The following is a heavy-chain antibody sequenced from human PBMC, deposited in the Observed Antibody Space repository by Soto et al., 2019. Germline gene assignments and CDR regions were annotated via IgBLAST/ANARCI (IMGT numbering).Heavy chain of an antibody. CDR1: GFTFSSYS. Sequence: GGSLRLSCAASGFTFSSYSMNWVRQAPGKGLEWVSYISSSSSTIYYADSVKGRFTISRDNAKNSLYLQMNSLRDEDTAVYYCAREGQLDGYYYGMDVWGQGTTVTVSS. D-gene: IGHD6-6*01. CDR3: AREGQLDGYYYGMDV. V-gene: IGHV3-48*02. CDR2: ISSSSSTI. J-gene: IGHJ6*02.